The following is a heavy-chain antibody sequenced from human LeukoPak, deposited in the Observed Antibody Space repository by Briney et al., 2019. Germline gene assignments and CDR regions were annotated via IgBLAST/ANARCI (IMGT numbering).Heavy chain of an antibody. CDR2: ISGSGGST. Sequence: GGSLRLSCAASGFTFSSYAMSWVRQAPGKGLQWVSGISGSGGSTYYADSVKGRFTISRDNSKNTLYLQMDSLRAEDTAVYYCAKHGFGVFEGYWGQGTLVTVSS. CDR1: GFTFSSYA. V-gene: IGHV3-23*01. CDR3: AKHGFGVFEGY. D-gene: IGHD3-10*01. J-gene: IGHJ4*02.